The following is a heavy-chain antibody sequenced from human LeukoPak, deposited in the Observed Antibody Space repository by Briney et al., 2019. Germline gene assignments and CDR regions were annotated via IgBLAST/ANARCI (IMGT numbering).Heavy chain of an antibody. V-gene: IGHV4-30-4*08. D-gene: IGHD3-3*01. Sequence: SQTLSLTCTVSGGSISSGDYYWSWIRQPPGKGLEWIGYIYHSGNTYYNPSLKSRLTISVDTPRNQFSLKLRSVTAADTAVYYCARGGSHITIVGVVRNDFDYWGQGTLVTVSS. CDR2: IYHSGNT. J-gene: IGHJ4*02. CDR3: ARGGSHITIVGVVRNDFDY. CDR1: GGSISSGDYY.